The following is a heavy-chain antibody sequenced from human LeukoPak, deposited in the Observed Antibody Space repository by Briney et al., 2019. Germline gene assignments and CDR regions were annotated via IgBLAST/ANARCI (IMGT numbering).Heavy chain of an antibody. CDR3: AREVRGSYYYYGMDV. Sequence: GASVKVSRKASGYTFTGYYMHWVRQAPGQGLEWMGWINPNSGGTNYAQKFQGRVTMTRDTSISTAYMELSRLRSDDTAVYYCAREVRGSYYYYGMDVWGQGTTVTVSS. CDR1: GYTFTGYY. CDR2: INPNSGGT. V-gene: IGHV1-2*02. J-gene: IGHJ6*02. D-gene: IGHD3-10*01.